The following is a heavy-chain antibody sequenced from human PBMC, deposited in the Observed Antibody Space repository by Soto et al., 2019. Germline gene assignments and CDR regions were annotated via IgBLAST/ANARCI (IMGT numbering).Heavy chain of an antibody. CDR1: GYTFTSYD. CDR3: ARTSPYCSSTSCYRRFDP. CDR2: MNPNSGNT. D-gene: IGHD2-2*02. J-gene: IGHJ5*02. V-gene: IGHV1-8*01. Sequence: QVQLVQSGAEVKKPGASVKVSCKASGYTFTSYDINWVRQATGQGLEWMGWMNPNSGNTGYAQKFQGRVTMTRNTSISTAYMELSSLRSEDTAVYYCARTSPYCSSTSCYRRFDPWGQGTLVTVSS.